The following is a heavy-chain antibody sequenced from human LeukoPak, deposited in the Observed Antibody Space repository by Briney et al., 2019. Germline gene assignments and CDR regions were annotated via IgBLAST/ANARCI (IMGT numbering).Heavy chain of an antibody. J-gene: IGHJ4*02. CDR2: IYGGGRT. D-gene: IGHD3-22*01. CDR3: ARGPPSYYYDSSGYYYLDY. CDR1: GFTVSSNY. Sequence: GGSLRLSCAASGFTVSSNYMSWVRQAPGKGLEWVSVIYGGGRTYHADSVKGRFTISRDNSKNTLYLQMNSLRAEDTAVYYCARGPPSYYYDSSGYYYLDYWGQGTLVTVSS. V-gene: IGHV3-53*01.